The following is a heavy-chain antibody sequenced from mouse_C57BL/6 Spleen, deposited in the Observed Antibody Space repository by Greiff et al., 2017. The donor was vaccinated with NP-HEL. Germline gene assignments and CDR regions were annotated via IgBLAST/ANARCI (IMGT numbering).Heavy chain of an antibody. J-gene: IGHJ4*01. CDR3: ARQDYGIYYAMDY. CDR2: IWSDGST. Sequence: QVQLVESGPGLVAPSQSLSITCTVSGFSLTSYGVHWVRQPPGKGLEWLVVIWSDGSTTYNSALKSRLSISKYNTNSQVFLKMNSLQTDDTAMYYCARQDYGIYYAMDYWGQGTSVTVSS. CDR1: GFSLTSYG. D-gene: IGHD1-1*01. V-gene: IGHV2-6-1*01.